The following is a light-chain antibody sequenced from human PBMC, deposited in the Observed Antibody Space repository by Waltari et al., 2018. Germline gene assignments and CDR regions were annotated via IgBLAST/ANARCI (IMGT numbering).Light chain of an antibody. CDR3: QQYYSTPRT. Sequence: DIVMTQSPDSLPASLGERATNTHKSRQSVLYSSNNKNYLAWYQQKPGQPPKLLIYWASTRESGVPDRFSGSGSGTDFTLTISSLQAEDVSVYYCQQYYSTPRTFGQGTKVEIK. V-gene: IGKV4-1*01. J-gene: IGKJ1*01. CDR2: WAS. CDR1: QSVLYSSNNKNY.